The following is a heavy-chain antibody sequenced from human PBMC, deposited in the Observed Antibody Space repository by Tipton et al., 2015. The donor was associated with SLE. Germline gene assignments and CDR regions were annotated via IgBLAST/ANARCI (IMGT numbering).Heavy chain of an antibody. CDR2: IYYSGST. Sequence: TLSLTCTVSGGSISSYYWSWIRQPPGKGLEWIGYIYYSGSTNYNPSLKSRVTISVDTSKNQFSLKLSSVTAADTAVYYCARAAYYYDSYDYWGQGTLVTVSS. D-gene: IGHD3-22*01. V-gene: IGHV4-59*01. J-gene: IGHJ4*02. CDR1: GGSISSYY. CDR3: ARAAYYYDSYDY.